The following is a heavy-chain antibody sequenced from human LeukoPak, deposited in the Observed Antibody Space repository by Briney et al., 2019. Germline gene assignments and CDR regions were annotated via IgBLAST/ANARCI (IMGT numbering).Heavy chain of an antibody. CDR1: GGSISEYY. J-gene: IGHJ4*02. CDR3: ARSSGSYYSRIDY. V-gene: IGHV4-59*01. CDR2: IYYSGST. Sequence: SETLSLTCTVSGGSISEYYWNWIRQSPGKGLEWIGFIYYSGSTNYNPSLKSRVTMSVDASKSQFSLNLSSVTAADTAFYCARSSGSYYSRIDYWGQGTLVTVSS. D-gene: IGHD1-26*01.